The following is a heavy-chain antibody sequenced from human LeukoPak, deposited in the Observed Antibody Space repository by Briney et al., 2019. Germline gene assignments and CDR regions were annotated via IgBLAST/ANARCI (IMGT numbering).Heavy chain of an antibody. CDR3: ARAAADFDY. J-gene: IGHJ4*02. V-gene: IGHV4-30-2*01. Sequence: SETLSLTCAVSGGSISSGGYSWSWIRQPPGKGLEWIGYIYHSGSTYYNPSLKSRVTISVGRSKNQFSLKLSSVTAADTAVYYCARAAADFDYWGQGTLVTVSS. CDR1: GGSISSGGYS. D-gene: IGHD6-25*01. CDR2: IYHSGST.